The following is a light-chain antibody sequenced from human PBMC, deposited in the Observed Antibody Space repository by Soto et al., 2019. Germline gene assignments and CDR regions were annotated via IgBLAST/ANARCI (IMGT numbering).Light chain of an antibody. CDR1: SSDVGGYNY. Sequence: QSVLTQPASVSGSPGQSITISCTGTSSDVGGYNYVSWYQQHPGKAPKLMIYDVSIRPSGVSNRFSGSKSGNTASLTISGLQAEDEADYYCSSYTSRSSSTYVFGTGTKVTVL. CDR3: SSYTSRSSSTYV. CDR2: DVS. V-gene: IGLV2-14*01. J-gene: IGLJ1*01.